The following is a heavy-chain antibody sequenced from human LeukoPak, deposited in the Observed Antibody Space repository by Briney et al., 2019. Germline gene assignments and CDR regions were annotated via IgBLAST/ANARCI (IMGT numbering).Heavy chain of an antibody. CDR3: ARGSAVAGTDYYYGMDV. CDR2: IGNAGDT. J-gene: IGHJ6*02. V-gene: IGHV3-13*01. Sequence: PGGSLRLSCAASGFPFGSYDMHWARQATGKSLEWVSAIGNAGDTYYPGSVKGRFTISRENAKNSSYLQMNSLRAGDTAVYYCARGSAVAGTDYYYGMDVWGQGTTVTVSS. D-gene: IGHD6-19*01. CDR1: GFPFGSYD.